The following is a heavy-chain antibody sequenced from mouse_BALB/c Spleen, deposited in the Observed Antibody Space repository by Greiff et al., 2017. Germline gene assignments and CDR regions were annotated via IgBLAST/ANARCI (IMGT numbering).Heavy chain of an antibody. CDR1: GYSITSGYY. J-gene: IGHJ2*01. CDR3: ANIYYGNHGGVFDY. D-gene: IGHD2-1*01. Sequence: ESGPGLVKPSQSLSLTCSVTGYSITSGYYWNWIRQFPGNKLEWMGYISYDGSNNYNPSLKNRISITRDTSKNQFFLKLNSVTTEDTATYYCANIYYGNHGGVFDYWGQGTTLTVSS. V-gene: IGHV3-6*02. CDR2: ISYDGSN.